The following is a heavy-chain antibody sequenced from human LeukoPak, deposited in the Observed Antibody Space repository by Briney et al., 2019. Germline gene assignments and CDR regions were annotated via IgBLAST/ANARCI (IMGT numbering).Heavy chain of an antibody. CDR2: INHSGST. V-gene: IGHV4-34*01. D-gene: IGHD6-13*01. CDR3: ARGRLGSSWYIPWWFDP. J-gene: IGHJ5*02. CDR1: GGSFSGYY. Sequence: PSETLSLTCAVYGGSFSGYYWSWIRQPPGKRLEWIGEINHSGSTNYNPSLKSRVTISVDTSKNQFSLKLSSVTAADTAVYYCARGRLGSSWYIPWWFDPWGQGTLVTVSS.